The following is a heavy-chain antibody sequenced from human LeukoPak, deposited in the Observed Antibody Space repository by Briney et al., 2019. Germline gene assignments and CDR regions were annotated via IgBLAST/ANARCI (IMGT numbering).Heavy chain of an antibody. V-gene: IGHV4-59*01. J-gene: IGHJ4*02. CDR2: IYYSGST. D-gene: IGHD3-3*01. CDR3: ARNDFWSGYYDFDY. CDR1: GGSISSYY. Sequence: SETLSLTCTVSGGSISSYYWSWIRQPPGKGLEWLGYIYYSGSTNYNPSLKSRVTISVDTSKNQFSLKLSSVTAADTAVYYCARNDFWSGYYDFDYWGQGTLVTVSS.